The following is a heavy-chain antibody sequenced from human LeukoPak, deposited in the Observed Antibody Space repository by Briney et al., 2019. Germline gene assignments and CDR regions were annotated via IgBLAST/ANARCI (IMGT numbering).Heavy chain of an antibody. J-gene: IGHJ4*02. CDR2: IIPIFGTA. CDR3: ARVLDDSPTEYYFDY. CDR1: GGTFSSYA. D-gene: IGHD3/OR15-3a*01. V-gene: IGHV1-69*01. Sequence: GASVKVSCKASGGTFSSYAISWVRQAPGQGLEWMGGIIPIFGTANYAQKFQGRVTITADESTSTAYMELSSLRSEDTAAYYCARVLDDSPTEYYFDYWGQGTLVTVSS.